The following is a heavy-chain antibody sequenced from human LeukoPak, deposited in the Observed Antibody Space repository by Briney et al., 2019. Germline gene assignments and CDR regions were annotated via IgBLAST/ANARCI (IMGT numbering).Heavy chain of an antibody. CDR1: GGSISSSSYY. Sequence: PSETLSLTCTVSGGSISSSSYYWGWIRQPPGKGLEWIGSIYYSGSTYYNPSLKSRVTISVDTSKNQFSLKLSSVTAADTAVYYCARDSSVMATIPEPHDYWGQGTLVTVSS. CDR3: ARDSSVMATIPEPHDY. J-gene: IGHJ4*02. D-gene: IGHD5-24*01. CDR2: IYYSGST. V-gene: IGHV4-39*07.